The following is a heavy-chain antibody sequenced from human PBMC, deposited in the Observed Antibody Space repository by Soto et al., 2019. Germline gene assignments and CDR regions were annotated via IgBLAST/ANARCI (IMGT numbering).Heavy chain of an antibody. V-gene: IGHV4-4*07. CDR2: IYTSGST. CDR3: ARVVIAARTSIYFDY. CDR1: GGSISSYY. J-gene: IGHJ4*02. Sequence: TLSLTCTVSGGSISSYYWSWIRQPAGKGLEWIGRIYTSGSTNHNPSLKSRVTMSVDTSKNQFSLKLSSVTAADTAVYYCARVVIAARTSIYFDYWGQGTLVTVSS. D-gene: IGHD6-6*01.